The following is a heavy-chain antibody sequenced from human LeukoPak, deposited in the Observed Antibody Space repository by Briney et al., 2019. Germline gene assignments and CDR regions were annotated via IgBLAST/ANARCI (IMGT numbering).Heavy chain of an antibody. CDR2: IYYSGST. CDR1: GGSISSGGYY. J-gene: IGHJ3*02. CDR3: ARVLRYFDWYGAFDI. D-gene: IGHD3-9*01. V-gene: IGHV4-31*03. Sequence: TLSLTCTVSGGSISSGGYYWSWIRQHPGKGLEWIGYIYYSGSTYYNPSLKSRVTISVDTSKNQFSLKLSSVTAADTAVYYCARVLRYFDWYGAFDIWGQGTMVTVSS.